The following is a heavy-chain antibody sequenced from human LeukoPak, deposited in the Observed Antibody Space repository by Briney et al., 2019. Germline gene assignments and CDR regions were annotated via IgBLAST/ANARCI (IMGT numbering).Heavy chain of an antibody. D-gene: IGHD5-12*01. CDR1: GGSLSSGGYY. Sequence: SETLSLTCTVSGGSLSSGGYYSSWIRQHPGKGLEWSGYIYYSGSTYYNPSLKSRVTISVDTSKIQFSLKLSSVTAADTVVYYCARSIYSGYGIGDFDYWGQGTLVTVSS. V-gene: IGHV4-31*03. CDR3: ARSIYSGYGIGDFDY. CDR2: IYYSGST. J-gene: IGHJ4*02.